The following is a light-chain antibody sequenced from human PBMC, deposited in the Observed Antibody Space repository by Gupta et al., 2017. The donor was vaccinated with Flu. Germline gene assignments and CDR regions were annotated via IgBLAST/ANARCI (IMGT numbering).Light chain of an antibody. CDR1: ALPRQY. CDR2: KDT. CDR3: QSTDSSGSSYV. V-gene: IGLV3-25*02. J-gene: IGLJ1*01. Sequence: SYELTQPPSVSVSPGQTARTTCSGAALPRQYAYWYQVKPGQAPVLVIYKDTERPSGIPDRFSGSTSGTTVTLTISGVQAEEEADYYCQSTDSSGSSYVFGSATKVTVL.